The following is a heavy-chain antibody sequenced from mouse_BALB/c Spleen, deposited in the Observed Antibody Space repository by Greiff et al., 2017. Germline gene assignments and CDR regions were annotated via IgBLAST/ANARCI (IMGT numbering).Heavy chain of an antibody. CDR3: ARGTTVDAMDY. V-gene: IGHV5-12-2*01. CDR1: VFTFSSYT. CDR2: ISNGGGST. D-gene: IGHD1-1*01. J-gene: IGHJ4*01. Sequence: EVKVVESGGGLVQPGGSLKLSCAASVFTFSSYTMSWVRQTPEKRLEWVAYISNGGGSTYYPDTVKGRFTISRDNAKNTLYLQMSSLKSEDTAMYYCARGTTVDAMDYWGQGTSVTVSS.